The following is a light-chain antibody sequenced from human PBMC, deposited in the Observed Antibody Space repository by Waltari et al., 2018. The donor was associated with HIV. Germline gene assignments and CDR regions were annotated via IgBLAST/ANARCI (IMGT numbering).Light chain of an antibody. CDR3: QQYYTYPWT. Sequence: DIQMTQYPPSLSASEGDRLTISCRASQSISSYIDWYQEKPGKAPELLIYAASTLQSGVPSRFSASGSETDFTLTISSLQPEDCATYYCQQYYTYPWTLGQGTKVEIK. V-gene: IGKV1-39*01. CDR2: AAS. CDR1: QSISSY. J-gene: IGKJ1*01.